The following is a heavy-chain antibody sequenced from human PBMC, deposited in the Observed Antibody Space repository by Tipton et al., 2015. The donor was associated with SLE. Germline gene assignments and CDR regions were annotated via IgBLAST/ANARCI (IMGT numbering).Heavy chain of an antibody. Sequence: TLSLTCTVSGGPLTGDYWSWIRQPPGKGLEWIAFISDTGRSDYSPSLRSRVTISIDTSKNQFSLKLRSVTTADTAVYYCARGGDSSLPFDYWGQGTLVAVSS. D-gene: IGHD3-16*01. CDR2: ISDTGRS. CDR1: GGPLTGDY. J-gene: IGHJ4*02. V-gene: IGHV4-59*01. CDR3: ARGGDSSLPFDY.